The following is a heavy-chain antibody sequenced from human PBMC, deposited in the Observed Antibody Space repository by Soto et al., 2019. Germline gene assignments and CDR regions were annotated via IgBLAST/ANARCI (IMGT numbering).Heavy chain of an antibody. V-gene: IGHV1-69*04. CDR2: IIPILGMT. Sequence: ASVKVSCKASGYTFTSYDINWLRQAPGQGLEWMGRIIPILGMTNYAQKFQGRVTITADKSTSTAYMELSSLRSEDTAVYYCARDWVTYSGSPFDYWGQGTLVTVSS. CDR1: GYTFTSYD. J-gene: IGHJ4*02. D-gene: IGHD1-26*01. CDR3: ARDWVTYSGSPFDY.